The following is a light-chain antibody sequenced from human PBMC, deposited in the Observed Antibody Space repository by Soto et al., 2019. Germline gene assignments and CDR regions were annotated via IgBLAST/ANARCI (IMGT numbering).Light chain of an antibody. V-gene: IGKV3D-15*01. CDR2: GAS. J-gene: IGKJ1*01. CDR1: QSVSSN. Sequence: EIEMTQSPATLSLSPGERATLYCWASQSVSSNLAWYQQKPGQAPRLLIYGASSRATGIPDRFSGSGSGTDFTLTIDRLESEDFAVYFCQQFHNWPRTFGQGTKVDIK. CDR3: QQFHNWPRT.